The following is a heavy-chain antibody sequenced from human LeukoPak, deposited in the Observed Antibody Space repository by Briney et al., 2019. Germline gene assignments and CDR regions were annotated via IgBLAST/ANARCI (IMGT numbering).Heavy chain of an antibody. CDR2: ISSSSSYI. V-gene: IGHV3-21*01. CDR1: GFTFSSYS. CDR3: AKDGSMPWGYYMDV. D-gene: IGHD2/OR15-2a*01. J-gene: IGHJ6*03. Sequence: GGSLRLSCAASGFTFSSYSMNWVRQAPGKGLEWVSFISSSSSYIYYADSMKGRFTISRDNAKNSLYLEMNSLRAEDTAVYYCAKDGSMPWGYYMDVWGKGTTVTISS.